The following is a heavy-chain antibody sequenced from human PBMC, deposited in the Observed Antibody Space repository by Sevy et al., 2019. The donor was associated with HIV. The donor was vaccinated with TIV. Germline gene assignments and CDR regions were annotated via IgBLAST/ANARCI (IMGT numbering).Heavy chain of an antibody. CDR3: ARAAFCSGGSCYHWHSDY. CDR2: INPNSGGT. CDR1: GYTFTDYY. Sequence: ASVKVSCKDSGYTFTDYYMHWVRQAPGQGLEWMGWINPNSGGTNYAQKFQGRVTMTRDTSISTAYMELSRLRSDDTAVYYCARAAFCSGGSCYHWHSDYWGQGTLVTVSS. V-gene: IGHV1-2*02. D-gene: IGHD2-15*01. J-gene: IGHJ4*02.